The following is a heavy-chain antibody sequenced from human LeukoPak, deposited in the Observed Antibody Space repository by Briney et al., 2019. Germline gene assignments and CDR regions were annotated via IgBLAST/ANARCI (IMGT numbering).Heavy chain of an antibody. V-gene: IGHV4-59*12. CDR1: GGSISSYY. J-gene: IGHJ4*02. CDR2: IYYSGTT. D-gene: IGHD6-13*01. CDR3: ARSTSSWYYFDS. Sequence: SETLSLTCTVSGGSISSYYWSWIRQPPGKGLEWIGYIYYSGTTNYNPSLKSRITMSLDTSKNQFSLKLSSVTAADTAVYYCARSTSSWYYFDSWGQGTLVTVSS.